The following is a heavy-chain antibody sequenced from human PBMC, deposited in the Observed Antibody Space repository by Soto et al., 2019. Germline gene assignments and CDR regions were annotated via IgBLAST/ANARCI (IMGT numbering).Heavy chain of an antibody. V-gene: IGHV3-30-3*01. CDR3: ARGGYCNSTSCYRYGMDV. J-gene: IGHJ6*02. D-gene: IGHD2-2*03. Sequence: PGGSLRLSCAASGFTFSSYAMHWVRQAPGKGLEWVAVMSYDGTNKYYADSVKGRFTISRDSSKNTLNLQMNSLRADDTAVFYCARGGYCNSTSCYRYGMDVWGQGTTVTVSS. CDR1: GFTFSSYA. CDR2: MSYDGTNK.